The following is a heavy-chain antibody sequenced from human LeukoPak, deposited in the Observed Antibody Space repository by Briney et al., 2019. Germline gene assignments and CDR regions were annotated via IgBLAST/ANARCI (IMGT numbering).Heavy chain of an antibody. CDR3: ARDQGSGYNYYMDV. D-gene: IGHD3-22*01. J-gene: IGHJ6*03. Sequence: GGSLRLSCAASGFTFSSYAMSWVRQAPGKGLEWVSAISGSGGSTYYADSVKGRFTISRDNSKNTLYLQMNSLRAEDTAVYYCARDQGSGYNYYMDVWGKGTTVTVSS. V-gene: IGHV3-23*01. CDR1: GFTFSSYA. CDR2: ISGSGGST.